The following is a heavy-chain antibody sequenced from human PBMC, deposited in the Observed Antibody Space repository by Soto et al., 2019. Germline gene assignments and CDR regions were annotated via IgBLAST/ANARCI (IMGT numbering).Heavy chain of an antibody. CDR2: LFSNHEN. V-gene: IGHV2-26*01. Sequence: QVTVKESGPVLLKPTATLTPTCTVSGFSLSNARMGVSCIRQPPGKVLEWLEHLFSNHENSYSTSLKSTLTPTQDTAKSQVVVTMTNMDPVDTATDYQERFSGSYPRWGQGTLDTVSS. CDR3: ERFSGSYPR. CDR1: GFSLSNARMG. D-gene: IGHD1-26*01. J-gene: IGHJ1*01.